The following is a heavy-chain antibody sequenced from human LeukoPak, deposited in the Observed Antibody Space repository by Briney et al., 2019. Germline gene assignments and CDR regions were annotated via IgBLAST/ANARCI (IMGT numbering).Heavy chain of an antibody. V-gene: IGHV4-28*05. Sequence: SHTLSLTCAVSGDSITRSDWWAWIRQPPGKGLEWLGNIYYSGRIYHNPSLQTRVTMSGDSSKNQFSLRLGSVTAVDTAVYFCAKTRSGTYYGDSFDIWGQGILVTVSS. CDR3: AKTRSGTYYGDSFDI. J-gene: IGHJ3*02. CDR1: GDSITRSDW. D-gene: IGHD1-26*01. CDR2: IYYSGRI.